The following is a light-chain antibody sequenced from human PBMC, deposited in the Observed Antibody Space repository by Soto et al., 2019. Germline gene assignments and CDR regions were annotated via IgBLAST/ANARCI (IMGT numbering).Light chain of an antibody. Sequence: EIVLTQSPGTLSVSPGYRFTLSCRASQSISINLAWYQHKPGQAPRLLIHAGSTRATGIPARISGSGSGTEFTLTISSLRSEDFAVYYCQQFRNWPWTFGQGTKVDIK. V-gene: IGKV3D-15*01. CDR1: QSISIN. CDR2: AGS. J-gene: IGKJ1*01. CDR3: QQFRNWPWT.